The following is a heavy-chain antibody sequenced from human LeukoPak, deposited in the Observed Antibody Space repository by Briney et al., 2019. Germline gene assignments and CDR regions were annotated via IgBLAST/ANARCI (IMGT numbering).Heavy chain of an antibody. CDR1: GFVFSDFY. Sequence: GGSLRLSCSASGFVFSDFYMSWIRQTPGKGLEWISYISGSGGDIYYGDSVKGRFTISRDNSKNSLYLQMNSLRAEDTALYYCARDSDYTLDYWGQGTLVTVSS. V-gene: IGHV3-11*01. J-gene: IGHJ4*02. D-gene: IGHD4-11*01. CDR2: ISGSGGDI. CDR3: ARDSDYTLDY.